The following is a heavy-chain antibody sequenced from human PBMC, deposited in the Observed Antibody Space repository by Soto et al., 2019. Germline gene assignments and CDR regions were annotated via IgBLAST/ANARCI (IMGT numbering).Heavy chain of an antibody. J-gene: IGHJ5*02. Sequence: QVQLQQWGAGLLKPSETLSLTCAVYGGSFSGYYWSWIRQPPGKGLEWIGEINHSGRTYYNPSLKSRVTISVDVSKNQFSLKLNSVTATDTAVYYCARIESIGGFGEFLSWVDPWGQGTLVTVSS. CDR1: GGSFSGYY. V-gene: IGHV4-34*01. D-gene: IGHD3-10*01. CDR2: INHSGRT. CDR3: ARIESIGGFGEFLSWVDP.